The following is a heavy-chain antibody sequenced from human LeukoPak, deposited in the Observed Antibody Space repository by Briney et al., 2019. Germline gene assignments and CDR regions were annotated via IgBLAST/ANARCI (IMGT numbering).Heavy chain of an antibody. CDR3: TRGGRLHPQSPY. CDR1: GFTFSTDR. Sequence: GGSLRLSCVASGFTFSTDRMNWVRQAPRKGLEWVANIKQDGSDIYYVDSVKGRFTISRDNAKNSLYLQMSSLRAEDTAVYYCTRGGRLHPQSPYWGQGTLVTVSS. CDR2: IKQDGSDI. V-gene: IGHV3-7*01. J-gene: IGHJ4*02. D-gene: IGHD3-16*01.